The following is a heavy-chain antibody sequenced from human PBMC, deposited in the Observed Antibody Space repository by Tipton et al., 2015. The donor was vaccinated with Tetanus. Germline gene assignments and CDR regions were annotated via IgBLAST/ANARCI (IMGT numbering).Heavy chain of an antibody. Sequence: TLSLTCTVSGASLSRGGYYWTWIRQNPGKGLEWIGDIYFSGSTYCNPSLKSRVSISVDTSKNQFSLRLNSVTAADTAVYYCARDQARGARGWNYFDSWGQGTLVTVSS. D-gene: IGHD6-6*01. J-gene: IGHJ4*02. V-gene: IGHV4-31*03. CDR3: ARDQARGARGWNYFDS. CDR1: GASLSRGGYY. CDR2: IYFSGST.